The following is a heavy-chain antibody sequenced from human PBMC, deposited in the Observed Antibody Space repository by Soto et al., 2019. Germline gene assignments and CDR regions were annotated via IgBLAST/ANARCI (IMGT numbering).Heavy chain of an antibody. J-gene: IGHJ4*02. CDR2: ISGSGGST. D-gene: IGHD6-6*01. V-gene: IGHV3-23*01. CDR1: GFTFSSYA. CDR3: AKDRNSSSSFDY. Sequence: EVQLLESGGGLVQPGGSLRLSCAASGFTFSSYAMSWVRQAPEKGLEWVSAISGSGGSTYYADSVKGRFTISRDNSKNTLYLQMNSLRAEDTAVYYCAKDRNSSSSFDYWGQGTLVTVSS.